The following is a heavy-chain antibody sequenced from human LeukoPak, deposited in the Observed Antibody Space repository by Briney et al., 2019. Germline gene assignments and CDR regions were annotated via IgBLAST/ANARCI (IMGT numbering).Heavy chain of an antibody. J-gene: IGHJ4*02. Sequence: SETLSLTCSVSNYSITNTYYWGWIRQPPGKGLEWIGNVYHSGITSYNPSLQSRVTMSVDTSKNQFSLKLNSVTAADTAVYYCVRERGPYCTNAVCYNDYWGQGTLVTVYS. CDR1: NYSITNTYY. CDR2: VYHSGIT. D-gene: IGHD2-8*01. V-gene: IGHV4-38-2*02. CDR3: VRERGPYCTNAVCYNDY.